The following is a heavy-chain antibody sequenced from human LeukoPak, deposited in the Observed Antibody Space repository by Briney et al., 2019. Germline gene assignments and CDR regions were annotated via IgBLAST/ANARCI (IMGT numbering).Heavy chain of an antibody. Sequence: PSETLSLTCTVSGGSISSYYWSRIRQPPGKGLEWIGYIYYSGSTNYNPSLKSRVTISVDTSKNQFSLKLSSVTAADTAVYYCARWLQLRPDAFDIWGQGTMVTVSS. CDR2: IYYSGST. D-gene: IGHD5-24*01. J-gene: IGHJ3*02. V-gene: IGHV4-59*01. CDR1: GGSISSYY. CDR3: ARWLQLRPDAFDI.